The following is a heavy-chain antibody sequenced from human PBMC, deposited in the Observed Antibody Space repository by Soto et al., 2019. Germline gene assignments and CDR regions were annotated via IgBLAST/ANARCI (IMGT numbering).Heavy chain of an antibody. V-gene: IGHV1-18*01. CDR1: GYSFTSYG. J-gene: IGHJ4*02. D-gene: IGHD2-15*01. Sequence: EASVKVSCKASGYSFTSYGISWVRQAPGQGLEWMGWISVYNGNTNYAQKLQDRVTMTTDTSTSTAYMELRSLRSDDTAVYYCAVCSGGSCYSLDFGSWGQGTLVTVSS. CDR3: AVCSGGSCYSLDFGS. CDR2: ISVYNGNT.